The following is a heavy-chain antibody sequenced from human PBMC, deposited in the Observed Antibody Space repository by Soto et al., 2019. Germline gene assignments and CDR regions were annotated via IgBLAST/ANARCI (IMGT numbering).Heavy chain of an antibody. Sequence: QVQLQESGPGLVKPSGTLSLTCAVSSGSISSSNWWSWVRQPPGKGLEWIGEIYHSGSTNYNPSLKSRVTISVDKSKNQFSLKLISVTAADTAVYYCASRRLDSSGGLDYWGQGTLVTVSS. CDR2: IYHSGST. V-gene: IGHV4-4*02. CDR1: SGSISSSNW. J-gene: IGHJ4*02. D-gene: IGHD6-19*01. CDR3: ASRRLDSSGGLDY.